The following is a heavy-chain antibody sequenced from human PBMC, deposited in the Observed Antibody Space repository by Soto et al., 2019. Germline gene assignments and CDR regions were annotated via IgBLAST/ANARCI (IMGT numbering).Heavy chain of an antibody. CDR3: ALRKTGSYFDY. CDR1: GFTFIRYA. J-gene: IGHJ4*02. Sequence: GGSLRLSCAASGFTFIRYAMSWVRQAPGKGLEWVSAIGASGAGTYYAEYVKGRFTISRDNSKNTLYLQMNSLRAEDTAVYYCALRKTGSYFDYWGQGTLVTVSS. V-gene: IGHV3-23*01. CDR2: IGASGAGT. D-gene: IGHD1-26*01.